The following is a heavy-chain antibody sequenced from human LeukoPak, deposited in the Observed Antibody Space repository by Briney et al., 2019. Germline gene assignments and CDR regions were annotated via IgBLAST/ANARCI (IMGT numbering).Heavy chain of an antibody. CDR3: ARRSDYYDILNL. V-gene: IGHV4-59*01. CDR1: VGSLSNYY. Sequence: SETLSLTCTVSVGSLSNYYWTWIRQPPGKGLGWIGYIYYTESTNYNPSLKSRVTISVDTSKNQFSLKLSSVTAADTAVYYCARRSDYYDILNLWGQGTMVTVSS. J-gene: IGHJ3*01. CDR2: IYYTEST. D-gene: IGHD3-22*01.